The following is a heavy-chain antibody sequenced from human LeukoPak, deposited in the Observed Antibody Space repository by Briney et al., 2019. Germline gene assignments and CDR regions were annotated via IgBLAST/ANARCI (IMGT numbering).Heavy chain of an antibody. V-gene: IGHV3-48*01. CDR3: ARGNRAGYSGYGVYYYYGMDV. J-gene: IGHJ6*02. CDR1: GFTFSSYS. CDR2: ISSSSSTI. Sequence: GGSLRLSCAASGFTFSSYSMNWVRQAPGKGLEWVSYISSSSSTICYADSVKGRFTISRDNAKNSLYLQMNSLRAEDTAVYYCARGNRAGYSGYGVYYYYGMDVWGQGTTVTVSS. D-gene: IGHD5-12*01.